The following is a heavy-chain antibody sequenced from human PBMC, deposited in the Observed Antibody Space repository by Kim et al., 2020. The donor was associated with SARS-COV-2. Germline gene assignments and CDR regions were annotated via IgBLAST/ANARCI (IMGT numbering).Heavy chain of an antibody. CDR3: TRLLGDYDGGWFDP. D-gene: IGHD4-17*01. V-gene: IGHV3-73*01. J-gene: IGHJ5*02. Sequence: AASVKGRFTISRDDSKNTAYLQMNSLKTEDTAVYYCTRLLGDYDGGWFDPWGQGTLVTVSS.